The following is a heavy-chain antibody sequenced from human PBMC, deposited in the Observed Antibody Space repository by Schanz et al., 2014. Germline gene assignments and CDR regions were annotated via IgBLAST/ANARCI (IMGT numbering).Heavy chain of an antibody. CDR3: ARGGSGSHYRLDY. D-gene: IGHD1-26*01. CDR1: TSIFNHAW. CDR2: IKSKTDGETT. J-gene: IGHJ4*02. Sequence: EVQLVESGGGLVKPGGSLRLSCAASTSIFNHAWMSWVRQAPGKGLEWLGRIKSKTDGETTDYAAPVKGRFSISRDDSQSTLYLQMNSLRAEDTGLYFCARGGSGSHYRLDYWGQGTLVTVSS. V-gene: IGHV3-15*01.